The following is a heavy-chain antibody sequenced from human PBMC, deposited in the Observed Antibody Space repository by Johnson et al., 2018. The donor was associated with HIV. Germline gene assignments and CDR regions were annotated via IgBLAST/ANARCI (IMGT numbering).Heavy chain of an antibody. CDR1: GFTFSSYA. CDR2: ISYDGSNK. J-gene: IGHJ3*02. V-gene: IGHV3-30-3*01. CDR3: ARALPRYDAFDI. D-gene: IGHD1-14*01. Sequence: QEQLVESGGGVVQPGRSLRLSCAASGFTFSSYAMHWVRQAPGKVLEWVAVISYDGSNKYYADSVKGRFTISRDNSKNTLYLQMNSLRAEDTAVYYCARALPRYDAFDIWGQGTMVTVSS.